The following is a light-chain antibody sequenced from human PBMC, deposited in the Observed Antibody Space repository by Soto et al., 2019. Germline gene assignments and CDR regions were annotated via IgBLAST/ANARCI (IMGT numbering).Light chain of an antibody. J-gene: IGLJ3*02. CDR3: NPYAGSNNRV. V-gene: IGLV2-8*01. CDR2: EVS. CDR1: SSDVGGYNY. Sequence: QSALTQPPSASGSPGQSVTISCTGTSSDVGGYNYVSWYQQHPGKAPKLMIYEVSKRPSGVPDRFSGSKSGNTASLTVSGLQAEDEADYYCNPYAGSNNRVFGGGTKLTVL.